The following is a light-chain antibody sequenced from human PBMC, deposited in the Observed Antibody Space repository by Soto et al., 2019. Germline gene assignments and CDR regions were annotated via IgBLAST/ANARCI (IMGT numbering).Light chain of an antibody. Sequence: EIVMTQSPATLSVSPGERVTLSCRASQSVRSNLAWYQQKPGQVPRVLIYGASTRAIGIPDRFSGSGSGTEITITISSLQSEDFAVYYCQHYNNLWGFGGGTKVEIK. CDR3: QHYNNLWG. CDR2: GAS. J-gene: IGKJ4*01. V-gene: IGKV3-15*01. CDR1: QSVRSN.